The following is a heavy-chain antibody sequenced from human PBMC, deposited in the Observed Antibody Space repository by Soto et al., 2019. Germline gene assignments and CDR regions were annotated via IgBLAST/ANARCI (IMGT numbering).Heavy chain of an antibody. D-gene: IGHD3-3*01. J-gene: IGHJ4*02. CDR2: SRNRVKSFTT. CDR1: GFTLSDHY. Sequence: EVQLVESGGGLVQLGGSLRLSCAASGFTLSDHYLDWVRQAPGKGLEWVGRSRNRVKSFTTAYAASVRGRFTFSRDDSTNSLYLQMNSLKTDDTAVYYCARASTPDSTGYDYWGQGTLVTVSS. CDR3: ARASTPDSTGYDY. V-gene: IGHV3-72*01.